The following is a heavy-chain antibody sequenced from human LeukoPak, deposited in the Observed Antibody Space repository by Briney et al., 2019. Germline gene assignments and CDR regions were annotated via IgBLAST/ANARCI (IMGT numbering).Heavy chain of an antibody. V-gene: IGHV3-48*04. J-gene: IGHJ5*02. CDR1: GFTFSSYS. D-gene: IGHD1-26*01. CDR2: ISSSGSTI. Sequence: PGGSLRLSCAASGFTFSSYSMNWVRQAPGKGLEWVSYISSSGSTIYYADSVKGRFTISRDNAKNSLYLQMNSLRAEDTAVYYCARSRSYRAWFDPWGQGTLVTVSS. CDR3: ARSRSYRAWFDP.